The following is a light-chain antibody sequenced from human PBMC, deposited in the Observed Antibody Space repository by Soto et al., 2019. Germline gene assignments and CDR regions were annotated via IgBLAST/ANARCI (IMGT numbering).Light chain of an antibody. CDR1: QSVSTY. CDR3: QQRSDRRT. V-gene: IGKV3-11*01. Sequence: EIVLTQSPGTLSLSPGERATLSCRASQSVSTYLAWYQQKLGQAPRLLIYGASNRATGIPARFSGSGSGTDFTLTISSLEPEDFEVYYCQQRSDRRTFGQGTKVEI. J-gene: IGKJ1*01. CDR2: GAS.